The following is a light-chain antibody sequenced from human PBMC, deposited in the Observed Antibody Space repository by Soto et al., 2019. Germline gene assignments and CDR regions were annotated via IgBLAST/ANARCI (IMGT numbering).Light chain of an antibody. J-gene: IGKJ3*01. CDR3: QQYHTFST. CDR2: KAS. Sequence: DIQMTQARSTLSASVGDRVTMTCRASQSIDTWVAWYQKKPGRAPKLLIYKASTLESGVPSRFSGIGSETHFTLTISSLQPDDYATYYCQQYHTFSTFGPGTKVDIK. V-gene: IGKV1-5*03. CDR1: QSIDTW.